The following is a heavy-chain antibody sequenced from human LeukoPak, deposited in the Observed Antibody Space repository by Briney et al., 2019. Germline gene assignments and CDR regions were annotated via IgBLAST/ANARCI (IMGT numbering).Heavy chain of an antibody. CDR2: INPNSGGT. D-gene: IGHD3-22*01. J-gene: IGHJ4*02. CDR3: ARDWNYYDSSGYYPRYYFDY. Sequence: ASVKVSCKASGYTFTGCYMHWVRQAPGQGLEWMGWINPNSGGTNYAQKFQGRVTMTRDTSISTAYMELSRLRSDDTAVYYCARDWNYYDSSGYYPRYYFDYWGQGTLVTVSS. V-gene: IGHV1-2*02. CDR1: GYTFTGCY.